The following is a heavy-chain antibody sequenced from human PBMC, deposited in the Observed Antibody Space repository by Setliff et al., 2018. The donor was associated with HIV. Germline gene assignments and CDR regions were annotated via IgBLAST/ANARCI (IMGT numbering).Heavy chain of an antibody. V-gene: IGHV3-74*01. J-gene: IGHJ3*02. CDR2: INPDGGST. CDR3: SREDRVVLGNDASDI. CDR1: GLTFSNHW. D-gene: IGHD2-15*01. Sequence: GGSLRLSCAASGLTFSNHWMHWVRQAPGKGLVWVARINPDGGSTGYADFVQGRFTISRDNARNTLSLQMNSLRPEDTAVYYCSREDRVVLGNDASDIWGQGTMVTVSS.